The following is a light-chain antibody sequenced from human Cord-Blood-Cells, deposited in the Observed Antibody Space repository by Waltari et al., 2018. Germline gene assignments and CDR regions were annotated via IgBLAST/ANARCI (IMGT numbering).Light chain of an antibody. J-gene: IGLJ3*02. Sequence: QSALTQPRSVSGSPGQSVTISCTGTSSDVGGYNYVSWYQPHPGNAPKLMIYDVSKRPSGVPVRFSGSKSGDTASLTISGLQAEDEADYYCCSYAGSYTFVFGGGTKLTVL. CDR2: DVS. V-gene: IGLV2-11*01. CDR3: CSYAGSYTFV. CDR1: SSDVGGYNY.